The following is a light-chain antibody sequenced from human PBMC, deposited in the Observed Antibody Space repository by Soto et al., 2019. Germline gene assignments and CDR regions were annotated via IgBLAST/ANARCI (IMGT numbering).Light chain of an antibody. CDR1: QTIRSN. Sequence: EIVMPQSPATLSVSPGERATLSYRASQTIRSNLAWYQKKPGQAPRLLIYGASTRATGIPDRFSGSGSGPEFTLTISSPQPEDCAVYDCLRYNDWPWTFGQATKV. CDR3: LRYNDWPWT. J-gene: IGKJ1*01. V-gene: IGKV3-15*01. CDR2: GAS.